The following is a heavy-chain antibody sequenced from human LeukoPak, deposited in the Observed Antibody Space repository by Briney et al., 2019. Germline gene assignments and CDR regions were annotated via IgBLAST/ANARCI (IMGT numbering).Heavy chain of an antibody. J-gene: IGHJ4*02. CDR2: IYYSGST. Sequence: PAETLSLTGTVSGGSISSYYWSWIRQPPGKGLEWIGYIYYSGSTNYNPSLKSRVTISVDTSKNQFSLKLSSVTAADTAVYYCARLSGYDWESSYDYWGQGTLVTVSS. CDR1: GGSISSYY. CDR3: ARLSGYDWESSYDY. V-gene: IGHV4-59*01. D-gene: IGHD5-12*01.